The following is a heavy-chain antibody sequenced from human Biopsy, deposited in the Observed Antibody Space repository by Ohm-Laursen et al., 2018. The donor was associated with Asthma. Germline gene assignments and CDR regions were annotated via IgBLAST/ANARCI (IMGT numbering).Heavy chain of an antibody. D-gene: IGHD2-2*01. CDR1: GGTFNTYV. CDR3: ARKAGSCISRTCYSLDF. Sequence: SVTVSCQSLGGTFNTYVIGWVRQAPGQGLEWMGGINSVFGATTYPQKFQDRVTITADDSTSTVYMELSSLRSEDTAVYYCARKAGSCISRTCYSLDFWGQGTLVTVSS. CDR2: INSVFGAT. J-gene: IGHJ4*02. V-gene: IGHV1-69*13.